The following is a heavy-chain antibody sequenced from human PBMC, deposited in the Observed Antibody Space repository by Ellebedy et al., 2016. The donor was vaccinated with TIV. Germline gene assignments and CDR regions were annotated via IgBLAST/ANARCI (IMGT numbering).Heavy chain of an antibody. D-gene: IGHD1-1*01. V-gene: IGHV4-4*07. Sequence: SETLSLTXTVSGDSITSNYWNWLRQVAGKGLEWIGRIHYSGITNYNPSLGTRVTLSVDTSKSRFSLTLNSVTAADTAVYYCASDTGLERRGLVFDYWGRGALVTVSS. CDR3: ASDTGLERRGLVFDY. CDR1: GDSITSNY. J-gene: IGHJ4*02. CDR2: IHYSGIT.